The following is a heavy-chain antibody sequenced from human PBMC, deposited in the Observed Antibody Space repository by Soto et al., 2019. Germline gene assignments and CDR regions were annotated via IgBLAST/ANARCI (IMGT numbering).Heavy chain of an antibody. CDR3: AKGSDHGDNNYFDS. D-gene: IGHD4-17*01. CDR1: GFRFEDYV. CDR2: ITWNSGYR. Sequence: GQLVESGGGLAQPGRSLRLSCVVSGFRFEDYVMHWVRQAPGKGLEWVSGITWNSGYRAYADSVRGRFTISRDNAKNSLYLQMNDLRGEDTALYYCAKGSDHGDNNYFDSWGQGVLVTVSS. J-gene: IGHJ4*02. V-gene: IGHV3-9*01.